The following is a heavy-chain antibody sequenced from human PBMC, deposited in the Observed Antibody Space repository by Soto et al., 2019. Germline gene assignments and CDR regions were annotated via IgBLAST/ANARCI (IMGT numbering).Heavy chain of an antibody. CDR2: FDPEDGET. V-gene: IGHV1-24*01. D-gene: IGHD6-13*01. J-gene: IGHJ6*02. CDR1: GYTLTELS. CDR3: ATRGAAAQYYYYGMDV. Sequence: GASVKVSCKVSGYTLTELSMHWVRQAPGKGLEWMGGFDPEDGETIYAQKFQGRVTMTEDTSTDTAYMELSSLRSEDTAVYYCATRGAAAQYYYYGMDVWGQGTTVTVSS.